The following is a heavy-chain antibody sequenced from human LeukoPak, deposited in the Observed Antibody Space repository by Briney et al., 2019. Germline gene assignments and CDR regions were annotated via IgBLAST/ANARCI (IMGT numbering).Heavy chain of an antibody. Sequence: PGGSLRLSCAASGFTFSSYAMSWVRQAPGKGLEWVSAINGSGGSTYYADSVKGRFTISRDNSKNTLYLQMNSLRAEDTAVYYCAKDWQAHGVAAAGAMRPSPFDIWGQGTMVTVSS. CDR2: INGSGGST. V-gene: IGHV3-23*01. D-gene: IGHD6-13*01. CDR1: GFTFSSYA. J-gene: IGHJ3*02. CDR3: AKDWQAHGVAAAGAMRPSPFDI.